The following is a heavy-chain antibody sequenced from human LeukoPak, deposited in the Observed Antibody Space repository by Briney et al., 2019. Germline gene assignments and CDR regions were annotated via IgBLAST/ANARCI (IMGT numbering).Heavy chain of an antibody. CDR2: IYYGGST. J-gene: IGHJ5*02. CDR3: ARVTNYWFDP. V-gene: IGHV4-31*03. Sequence: TLYLNCTVSGGSITSGGYYWSWIRQHPVKGLEWIGYIYYGGSTYYNPSLKSRVTISVDTSKNQFSLKLSSVTAADTAVYYCARVTNYWFDPWGQGTLVTVSS. CDR1: GGSITSGGYY. D-gene: IGHD1-1*01.